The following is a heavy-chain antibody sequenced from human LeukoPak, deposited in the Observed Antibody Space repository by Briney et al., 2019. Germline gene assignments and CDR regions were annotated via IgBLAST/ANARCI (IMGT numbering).Heavy chain of an antibody. CDR3: ARGQAAAGNFDY. J-gene: IGHJ4*02. V-gene: IGHV3-74*01. D-gene: IGHD6-13*01. CDR1: GFTFSSYW. Sequence: GGSLRLSCAASGFTFSSYWMHWVRQAPGKGLVWVSRINSDGSSTSYADSVKGRFTISRDNAKNTLYRQMNSLRAEDTAVYYCARGQAAAGNFDYWGQGTLVTVSS. CDR2: INSDGSST.